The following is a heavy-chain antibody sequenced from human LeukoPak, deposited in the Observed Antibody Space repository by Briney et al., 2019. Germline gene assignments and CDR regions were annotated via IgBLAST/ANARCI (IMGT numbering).Heavy chain of an antibody. CDR3: ARMDSSGYYYNWFDP. Sequence: GGSLRLSCAASGFTFSSYGMQWVRQAPGKGLEWVAVIWYDGSNKYYADSVKGRFTISRDNSKNTLYLQMNSLRAEDTAVYYCARMDSSGYYYNWFDPWGQGTLVTVSS. CDR2: IWYDGSNK. V-gene: IGHV3-33*01. J-gene: IGHJ5*02. CDR1: GFTFSSYG. D-gene: IGHD3-22*01.